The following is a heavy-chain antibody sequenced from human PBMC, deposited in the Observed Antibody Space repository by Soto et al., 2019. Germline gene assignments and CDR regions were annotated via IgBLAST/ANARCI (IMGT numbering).Heavy chain of an antibody. Sequence: GGSLRLSCAASGFTFSSYAMHWVRQAPGKGLEWVAVISYDGSNKYYADSVKGRFTISRDNSKNTLYLQMNSLRAEDTAVYYCARDNDYGDFLPDYYYYGMDVWGQGTTVTVS. D-gene: IGHD4-17*01. V-gene: IGHV3-30-3*01. CDR2: ISYDGSNK. CDR1: GFTFSSYA. J-gene: IGHJ6*02. CDR3: ARDNDYGDFLPDYYYYGMDV.